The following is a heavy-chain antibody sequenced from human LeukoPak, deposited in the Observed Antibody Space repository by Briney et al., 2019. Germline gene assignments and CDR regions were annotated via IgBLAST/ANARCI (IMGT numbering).Heavy chain of an antibody. CDR3: AREDSSSWSMYFDY. J-gene: IGHJ4*02. Sequence: SETMSLTCAVSGYSISSGYYWGWIRQPPGKGLEWIGSIYHSGSTYYNPSLKSRVTISVDTSKNQFSLRLSSVTAADTAVYYCAREDSSSWSMYFDYWGQGTLVTVSS. V-gene: IGHV4-38-2*02. D-gene: IGHD6-13*01. CDR1: GYSISSGYY. CDR2: IYHSGST.